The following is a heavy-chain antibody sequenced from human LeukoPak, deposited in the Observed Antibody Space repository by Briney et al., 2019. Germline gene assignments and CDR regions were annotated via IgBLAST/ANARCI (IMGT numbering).Heavy chain of an antibody. D-gene: IGHD3-22*01. CDR2: IYYSGST. CDR3: ARGLNNYYYDTSGYLFDY. Sequence: SETLSLTCAVSGGSISSGGYSWSWIRQPPGKGLEWIGYIYYSGSTYYNPSLKSRVTISVDTSKNQFSLKLSSVTAADTAVYYCARGLNNYYYDTSGYLFDYWGQGTLVTVSS. V-gene: IGHV4-30-4*07. J-gene: IGHJ4*02. CDR1: GGSISSGGYS.